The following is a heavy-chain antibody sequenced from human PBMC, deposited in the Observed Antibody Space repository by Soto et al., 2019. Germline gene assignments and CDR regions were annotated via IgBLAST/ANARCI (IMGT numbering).Heavy chain of an antibody. D-gene: IGHD2-15*01. Sequence: QVQLVQSGAEVKKPGSSVKVSCMASGGTFNTFAISWVRQAPGQGLECMGGIIPMFGTAHYAQKFQGRVTFTGDEPTPKVYMERPPLRFEDPAVYYCAGFPPPGVYSPYGGQGPLVPVS. CDR2: IIPMFGTA. CDR3: AGFPPPGVYSPY. CDR1: GGTFNTFA. J-gene: IGHJ4*02. V-gene: IGHV1-69*01.